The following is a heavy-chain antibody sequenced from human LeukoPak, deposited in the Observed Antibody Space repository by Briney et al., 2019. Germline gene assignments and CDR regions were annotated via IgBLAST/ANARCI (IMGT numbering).Heavy chain of an antibody. CDR2: ISGSGGST. CDR1: GFTFSSYA. D-gene: IGHD4-17*01. CDR3: AKRSKRETTRSWHPYGMDV. V-gene: IGHV3-23*01. Sequence: GGSLRLSCAASGFTFSSYAMSWVRQAPGKGLEWVSAISGSGGSTYYADSVKGRFTISRDNSKNTLYLQMNSLRAEDTAVYYCAKRSKRETTRSWHPYGMDVWGQGTTVTVSS. J-gene: IGHJ6*02.